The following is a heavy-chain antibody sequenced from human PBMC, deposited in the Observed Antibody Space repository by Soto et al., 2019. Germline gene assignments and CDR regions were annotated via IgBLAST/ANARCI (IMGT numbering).Heavy chain of an antibody. CDR2: ISAYNGNT. Sequence: ASVKVSCKASGYTFTSYGISWVRQAPGQGLEWMGWISAYNGNTNYAQKLQGRVTMTTDTSTSTAYMELRSLRSDDTAVYYCARRGYGSGSYSNYYYYMDVWGKGTTVTVSS. J-gene: IGHJ6*03. V-gene: IGHV1-18*01. CDR1: GYTFTSYG. D-gene: IGHD3-10*01. CDR3: ARRGYGSGSYSNYYYYMDV.